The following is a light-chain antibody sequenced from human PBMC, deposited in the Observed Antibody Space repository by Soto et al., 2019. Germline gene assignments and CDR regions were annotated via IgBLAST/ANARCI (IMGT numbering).Light chain of an antibody. CDR2: GAS. J-gene: IGKJ1*01. V-gene: IGKV3-20*01. CDR1: ESVASNY. Sequence: EIVLTQSPGTLSLSPGERATLSCRASESVASNYLAWYQHKPGQAPRLLFFGASNRATGIPGRFSGSWSGTDFTLTISRLEPEDFAVYYCHQYGSSPWTLGQGTKVEIK. CDR3: HQYGSSPWT.